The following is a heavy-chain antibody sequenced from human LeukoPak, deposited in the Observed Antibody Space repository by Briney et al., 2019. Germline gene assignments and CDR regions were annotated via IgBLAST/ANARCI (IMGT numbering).Heavy chain of an antibody. CDR1: GFTFSSYE. J-gene: IGHJ5*02. D-gene: IGHD3-22*01. CDR2: ISSSGSTI. V-gene: IGHV3-48*03. CDR3: ARDRHYDSSVFNP. Sequence: GGSLRLSCAASGFTFSSYEMNWVRQAPGKGLEWVSYISSSGSTIYYADSVKGRFTISRDNAKNSLYLQMNSLRAEDTAVYYCARDRHYDSSVFNPWGQGTLVTVSS.